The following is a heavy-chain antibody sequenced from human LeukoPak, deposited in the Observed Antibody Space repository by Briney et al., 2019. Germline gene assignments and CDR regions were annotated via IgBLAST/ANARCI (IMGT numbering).Heavy chain of an antibody. CDR3: ARERLYSSGWDFDY. CDR1: GYTFTGYY. CDR2: MNPNSGNT. J-gene: IGHJ4*02. Sequence: ASVKVSCKASGYTFTGYYMHWVRQAPGQGLEWMGWMNPNSGNTGYAQKFQGRVTMTRNTSISTAYMELSSLRSEDTAVYYCARERLYSSGWDFDYWGQGTLVTVSS. V-gene: IGHV1-8*02. D-gene: IGHD6-19*01.